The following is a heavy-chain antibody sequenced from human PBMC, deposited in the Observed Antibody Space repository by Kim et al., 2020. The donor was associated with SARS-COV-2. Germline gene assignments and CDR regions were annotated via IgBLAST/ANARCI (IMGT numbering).Heavy chain of an antibody. CDR1: GGSISSYY. D-gene: IGHD6-19*01. J-gene: IGHJ4*02. V-gene: IGHV4-59*01. CDR2: IYYSGST. CDR3: ARVVLGVAGRCFDY. Sequence: SETLSLTCTVSGGSISSYYWSWIRQPPGKGLEWIGYIYYSGSTNYNPSLKSRVTISVDTSKNQFSLKLSSVTAADTAVYYCARVVLGVAGRCFDYWGQGTLVTVSS.